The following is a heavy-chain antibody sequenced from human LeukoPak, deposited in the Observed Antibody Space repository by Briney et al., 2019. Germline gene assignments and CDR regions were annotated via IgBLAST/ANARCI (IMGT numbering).Heavy chain of an antibody. CDR2: IINMFGTT. CDR3: ARGGAVDYGDDPEALDI. CDR1: GYTFTDYY. V-gene: IGHV1-69*06. Sequence: ASVKVSCKASGYTFTDYYMHWVRQAPGQGLEWMGGIINMFGTTNYAQKFQGRVTITADKSTSIAYMDLSSLRSEDTAVYYCARGGAVDYGDDPEALDIWGQGTMVTVSS. J-gene: IGHJ3*02. D-gene: IGHD4-17*01.